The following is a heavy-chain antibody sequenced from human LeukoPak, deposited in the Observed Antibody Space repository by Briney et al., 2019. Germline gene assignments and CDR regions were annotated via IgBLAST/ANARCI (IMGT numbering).Heavy chain of an antibody. Sequence: ASVKVSCKASGYTFTSYDINWVRQATGQGLEWMGWMNPNSGNTGYARKFQGRVTMTGNTSISTAYMELSSLRSEDTAVYYCARLNYDFWSGYIYYYYYYMDVWGKGTTVTVSS. D-gene: IGHD3-3*01. CDR1: GYTFTSYD. CDR2: MNPNSGNT. J-gene: IGHJ6*03. V-gene: IGHV1-8*01. CDR3: ARLNYDFWSGYIYYYYYYMDV.